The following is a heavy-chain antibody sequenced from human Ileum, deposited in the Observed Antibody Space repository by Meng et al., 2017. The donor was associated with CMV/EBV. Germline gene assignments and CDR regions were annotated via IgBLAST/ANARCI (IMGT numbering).Heavy chain of an antibody. CDR2: IFYSGTT. Sequence: SSGSISGSVYSWAWIRQPPGKGLEWIGGIFYSGTTYYNPSLKSRVTLSIDTSRNQFSLKLNSVTAADTAVYYCARLDGDYIANWVDPWGQGTLVTVSS. V-gene: IGHV4-39*07. D-gene: IGHD4-17*01. CDR3: ARLDGDYIANWVDP. CDR1: SGSISGSVYS. J-gene: IGHJ5*02.